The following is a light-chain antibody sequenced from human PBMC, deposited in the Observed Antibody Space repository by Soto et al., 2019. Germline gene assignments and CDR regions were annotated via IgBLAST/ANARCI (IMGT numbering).Light chain of an antibody. Sequence: QSVLTQPASVSGSPGQSITISCTGTSSDVGGYNYVSWYQHHPGKAPKLMIYEVNNRPSGVSNRFSGSKSGNTASLTISGLQAEDEADYYCISYTSSNTLVFGGRTQLTVL. J-gene: IGLJ2*01. CDR3: ISYTSSNTLV. V-gene: IGLV2-14*01. CDR2: EVN. CDR1: SSDVGGYNY.